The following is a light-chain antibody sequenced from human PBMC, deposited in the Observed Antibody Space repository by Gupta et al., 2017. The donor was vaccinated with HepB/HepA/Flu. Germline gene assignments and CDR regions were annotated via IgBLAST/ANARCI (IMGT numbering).Light chain of an antibody. CDR2: EDD. V-gene: IGLV6-57*03. CDR3: QSDSNSKRV. CDR1: SGRTACNH. Sequence: NFMLTQPHSLSHSPGKTVTISCTRTSGRTACNHVHWYQQRPGSAPTTLIFEDDQRTSGVPGRFSGAIDGSSTSVTITMSGVEAEGDYYYYSQSDSNSKRVFGGGTKLTVL. J-gene: IGLJ3*02.